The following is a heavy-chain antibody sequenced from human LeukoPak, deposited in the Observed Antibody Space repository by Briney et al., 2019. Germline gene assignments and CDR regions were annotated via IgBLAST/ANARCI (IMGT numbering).Heavy chain of an antibody. J-gene: IGHJ4*02. Sequence: PGGSLRLSCAASGFTFNNYGMHWVRQAPGKGLEWVALIRSDGTNKYYTDSVKGRFTISRDNSKKTLFLQMNSLRPEDTAVYYCAKGRWLTDYWGQGTLVTVSS. CDR3: AKGRWLTDY. V-gene: IGHV3-30*02. D-gene: IGHD5-24*01. CDR2: IRSDGTNK. CDR1: GFTFNNYG.